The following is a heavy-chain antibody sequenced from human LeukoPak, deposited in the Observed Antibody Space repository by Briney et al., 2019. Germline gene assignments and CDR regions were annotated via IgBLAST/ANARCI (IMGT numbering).Heavy chain of an antibody. CDR2: IYTSGST. V-gene: IGHV4-4*09. CDR1: GGSISSYY. D-gene: IGHD2-15*01. J-gene: IGHJ5*02. Sequence: SETLSLTCTVSGGSISSYYWSWIRQPPGKGLEWIGYIYTSGSTNYNPSLKSRVTISVDTSKNQFSLKLSSVTAADTAVYYCARHFNSVVVAATGGWFDPWGQGTLLTVSS. CDR3: ARHFNSVVVAATGGWFDP.